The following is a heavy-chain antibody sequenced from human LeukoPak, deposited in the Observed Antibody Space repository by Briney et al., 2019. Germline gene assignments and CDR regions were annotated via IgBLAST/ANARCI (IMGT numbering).Heavy chain of an antibody. CDR1: GYTFTNYA. V-gene: IGHV1-3*03. Sequence: GASVKVSCKGSGYTFTNYAIHWVRQAPGRRPEWMGWINAGNADTRYSQEFQGRVTINRDTSASTAYMEIPSLRSDDMAVYYCARRIWSATRASYYLDVWGQGTTVTVSS. D-gene: IGHD3-3*01. J-gene: IGHJ6*03. CDR3: ARRIWSATRASYYLDV. CDR2: INAGNADT.